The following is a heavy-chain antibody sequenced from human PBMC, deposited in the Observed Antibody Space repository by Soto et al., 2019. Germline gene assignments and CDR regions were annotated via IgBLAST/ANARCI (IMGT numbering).Heavy chain of an antibody. CDR2: IIPIFGTA. D-gene: IGHD6-19*01. V-gene: IGHV1-69*13. CDR1: GGTFSSYA. J-gene: IGHJ6*02. CDR3: ARVTPLKAYHPPPGIAVAGMYNYYYGMDV. Sequence: SVKVSCKASGGTFSSYAISWVRKAPGQGLEWMGGIIPIFGTANYAQKFQGRVTITADESTSTAYMELSSLRSEDTAVYYCARVTPLKAYHPPPGIAVAGMYNYYYGMDVWGQGTAVTVSS.